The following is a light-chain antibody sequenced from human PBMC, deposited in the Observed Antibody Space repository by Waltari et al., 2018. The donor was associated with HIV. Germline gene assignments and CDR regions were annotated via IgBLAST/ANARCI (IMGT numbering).Light chain of an antibody. Sequence: ALTQPASASGPPGQSTTTPCPGTSSAFGAYNIVSWYQQHQGKAPKFIIYEVNKRPSEVSIRFSGSKSGNTASLTISGLQAEDEADYYCCSYAGRSTLEVFGGGTKVTVL. J-gene: IGLJ2*01. CDR1: SSAFGAYNI. CDR3: CSYAGRSTLEV. CDR2: EVN. V-gene: IGLV2-23*02.